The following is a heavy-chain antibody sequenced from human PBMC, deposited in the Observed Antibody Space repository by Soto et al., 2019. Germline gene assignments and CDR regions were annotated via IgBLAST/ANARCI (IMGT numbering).Heavy chain of an antibody. D-gene: IGHD2-2*01. J-gene: IGHJ4*02. Sequence: QVQLQQWGAGLLKPSETLSLTCAVYGGSFSGYYWSWIRQPPGKGLEWIGEINHSGSTNYNPSLKSRVTISVDTSKNQFSLKLSSVTAADTAVYYCARGAGYCSSTSCYRRYYYFDYWGQGTLVTVSS. V-gene: IGHV4-34*01. CDR1: GGSFSGYY. CDR2: INHSGST. CDR3: ARGAGYCSSTSCYRRYYYFDY.